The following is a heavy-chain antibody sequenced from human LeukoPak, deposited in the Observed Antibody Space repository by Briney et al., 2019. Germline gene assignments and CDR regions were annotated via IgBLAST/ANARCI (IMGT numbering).Heavy chain of an antibody. Sequence: GGSLRLSCAASGVTFDDYAMHWVRQAPGKGLEWVSGISWNSGSIGYADSVKGRFTISRDNAKNSLYLQMNSLRAEDTALYYCAKGDFDLWGRGTLVTVSS. CDR2: ISWNSGSI. J-gene: IGHJ2*01. V-gene: IGHV3-9*01. CDR3: AKGDFDL. CDR1: GVTFDDYA.